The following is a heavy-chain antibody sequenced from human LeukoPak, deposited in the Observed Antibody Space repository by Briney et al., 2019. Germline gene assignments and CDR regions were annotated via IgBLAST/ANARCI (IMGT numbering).Heavy chain of an antibody. Sequence: PGGSLRLSCAASGFTLSDYYMSWVRQAPGKGLDWVSAISSGGDATYYADSVKGRFTISRDNSKNTLYLQMNSLRAEDTAVYYCAKRDTNGRYYFDYWGQGALVTVSS. CDR1: GFTLSDYY. J-gene: IGHJ4*02. D-gene: IGHD2-8*01. CDR2: ISSGGDAT. V-gene: IGHV3-23*01. CDR3: AKRDTNGRYYFDY.